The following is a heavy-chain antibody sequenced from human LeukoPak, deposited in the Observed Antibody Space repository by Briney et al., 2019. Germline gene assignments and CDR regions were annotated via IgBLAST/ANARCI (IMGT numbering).Heavy chain of an antibody. CDR3: ARTAGYYDFWSGYSPPGFYYYYYGMDV. Sequence: ASVKVSCKASGYTFTGYYMHWVRQAPGQGLEWMGWINPNSGGTNYAQKFQGRVTMTRDTSISTAYMELSRLRSDDTAVYYCARTAGYYDFWSGYSPPGFYYYYYGMDVWGQGTTVTVSS. J-gene: IGHJ6*02. V-gene: IGHV1-2*02. CDR2: INPNSGGT. CDR1: GYTFTGYY. D-gene: IGHD3-3*01.